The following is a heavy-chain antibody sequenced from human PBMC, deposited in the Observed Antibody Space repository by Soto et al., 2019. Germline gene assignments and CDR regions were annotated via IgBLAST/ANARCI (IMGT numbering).Heavy chain of an antibody. D-gene: IGHD1-1*01. CDR2: ISAHNGNT. CDR1: GYAFTTYG. V-gene: IGHV1-18*01. CDR3: ARRRYGDY. Sequence: QVHLVQSGAEVKKPGASVKVSCKGSGYAFTTYGITWVRQAPGQGLEWMGWISAHNGNTNYAQKRQGRVTVARDTSTSTAYMELTSLRSDDTAVYYCARRRYGDYWGQGALVTVSS. J-gene: IGHJ4*02.